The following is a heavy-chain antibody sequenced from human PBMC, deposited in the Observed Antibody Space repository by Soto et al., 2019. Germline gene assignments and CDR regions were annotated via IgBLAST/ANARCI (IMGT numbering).Heavy chain of an antibody. D-gene: IGHD1-26*01. J-gene: IGHJ4*02. CDR3: ARDQNGSPHFDY. Sequence: QVHLQESGPGLVKPSETLSLTCTVSGASIRNYYWSWIRQPPGKGLEWIGFSYYSGSTNYNPSLNSRVTMSVDTSKNQFSPKLTSVTAADTAVYYCARDQNGSPHFDYWGQGILVTVSS. CDR1: GASIRNYY. V-gene: IGHV4-59*01. CDR2: SYYSGST.